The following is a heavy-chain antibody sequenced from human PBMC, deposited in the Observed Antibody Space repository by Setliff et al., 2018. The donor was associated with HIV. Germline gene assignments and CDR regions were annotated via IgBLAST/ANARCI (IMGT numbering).Heavy chain of an antibody. CDR2: VLYNGGT. CDR1: GGSFSGNH. V-gene: IGHV4-34*12. D-gene: IGHD1-1*01. J-gene: IGHJ3*02. CDR3: RVWILRDTSDI. Sequence: KASETLSLTCTLYGGSFSGNHWSWIRQSPGNGLEWIGEVLYNGGTRYNPSLENRVSMSIDTSKNQFSLKLLSVTAADTAVYYCRVWILRDTSDIWGQGTVVTVSS.